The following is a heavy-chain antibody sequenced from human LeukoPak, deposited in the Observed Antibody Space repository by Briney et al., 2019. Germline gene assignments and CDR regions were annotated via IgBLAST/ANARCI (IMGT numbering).Heavy chain of an antibody. D-gene: IGHD6-19*01. V-gene: IGHV3-23*01. CDR1: GFTFSSYD. CDR3: AKGTPVAGRNYFDY. Sequence: GGSLRLSCAASGFTFSSYDMSWVRQGPGKGREWVSLISVSGGGTYYADSVKGRFTISRDNSKNTRYRQMNSLRAEDTAVYYCAKGTPVAGRNYFDYWGQGILVTVSS. CDR2: ISVSGGGT. J-gene: IGHJ4*02.